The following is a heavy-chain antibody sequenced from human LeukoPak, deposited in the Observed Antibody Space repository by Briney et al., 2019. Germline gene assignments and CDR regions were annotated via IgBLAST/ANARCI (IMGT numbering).Heavy chain of an antibody. V-gene: IGHV4-39*01. Sequence: SETLSLTCTVSGGSISSSSYYWGWIRQPPGKGLEWIGGIYYSGSTYYNPSPKSRVTISVDTSRNQFSLKLSSVTAADTAVYYCARPARPYQNPFDYWGQGALVTVSS. CDR3: ARPARPYQNPFDY. CDR2: IYYSGST. CDR1: GGSISSSSYY. D-gene: IGHD2-2*01. J-gene: IGHJ4*02.